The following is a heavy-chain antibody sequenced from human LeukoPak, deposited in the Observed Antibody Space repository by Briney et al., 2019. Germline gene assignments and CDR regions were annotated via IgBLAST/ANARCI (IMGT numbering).Heavy chain of an antibody. D-gene: IGHD3-22*01. CDR3: AREGWDDSSGSFTFDY. CDR2: ISSDGSDK. V-gene: IGHV3-30*03. J-gene: IGHJ4*02. CDR1: GFTFGNYG. Sequence: GGSLRLPCAASGFTFGNYGIHWVRQAPDKGLQWVAVISSDGSDKNYADSVKGRFTISRDNSKNTLYLQMNSLRAEDTAVYYCAREGWDDSSGSFTFDYWGQGTLVTVSS.